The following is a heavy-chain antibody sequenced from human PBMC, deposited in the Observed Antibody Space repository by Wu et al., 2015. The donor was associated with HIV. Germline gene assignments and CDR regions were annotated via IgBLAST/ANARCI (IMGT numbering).Heavy chain of an antibody. J-gene: IGHJ4*02. D-gene: IGHD3-22*01. V-gene: IGHV1-69*12. CDR1: GGTFSRYA. CDR2: IVPILGTT. Sequence: QVQLVQSGAEVKKPGSSVKVSCKASGGTFSRYAISWVRQAPGQGLEWMGGIVPILGTTHFAQKFQGRVTITAVESTSISYMELSSLRSEDTAVYYCASSPYDSSGYFYGGFFDYWGQGTLVPVSS. CDR3: ASSPYDSSGYFYGGFFDY.